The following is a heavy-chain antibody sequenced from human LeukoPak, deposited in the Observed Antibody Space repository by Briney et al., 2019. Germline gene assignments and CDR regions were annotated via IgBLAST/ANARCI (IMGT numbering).Heavy chain of an antibody. CDR3: ARRVVVGQQLFSFDY. D-gene: IGHD6-13*01. Sequence: SETLSLTCTVSGGSISSGGYYWSWIRQHPGKGLEWIGYIYYSGSTYYNPSLKSRVTISVDTSKNQFSLKLSSVTAADTAVYYCARRVVVGQQLFSFDYWGQGTLVTVSS. CDR1: GGSISSGGYY. V-gene: IGHV4-31*03. J-gene: IGHJ4*02. CDR2: IYYSGST.